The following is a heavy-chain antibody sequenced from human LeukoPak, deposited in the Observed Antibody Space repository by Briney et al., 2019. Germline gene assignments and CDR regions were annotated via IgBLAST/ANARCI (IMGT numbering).Heavy chain of an antibody. J-gene: IGHJ6*02. CDR2: MNPNSCNT. V-gene: IGHV1-8*01. CDR3: ASSNSSSWYWDYYYGMDV. CDR1: RYTFTSYD. Sequence: ASVKVSCKATRYTFTSYDIHGVRPATGQGLEWMGCMNPNSCNTGYAQKFQGRVTMTRNTSISTAYMELSSLRSEDTAVYYCASSNSSSWYWDYYYGMDVWGQGTTVTVSS. D-gene: IGHD6-13*01.